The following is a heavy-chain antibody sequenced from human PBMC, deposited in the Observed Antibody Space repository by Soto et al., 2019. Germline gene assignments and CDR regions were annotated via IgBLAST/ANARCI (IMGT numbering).Heavy chain of an antibody. CDR3: ARTLSWRRGPFDS. J-gene: IGHJ4*02. CDR2: ISGSSQTI. CDR1: GFIFNTYS. Sequence: EVQLVESGGGLIQPGGSLRLSCAASGFIFNTYSMNWVRQAPGKGLEWVPYISGSSQTIFYADSVRGRFTIPRDNANNSTYLQMVSLRDEDTAVYYCARTLSWRRGPFDSWGQGTLVTVSS. V-gene: IGHV3-48*02. D-gene: IGHD2-15*01.